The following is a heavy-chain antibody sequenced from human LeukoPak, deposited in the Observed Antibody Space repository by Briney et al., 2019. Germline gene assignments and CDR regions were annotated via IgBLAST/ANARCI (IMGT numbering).Heavy chain of an antibody. CDR1: GITFNSYA. D-gene: IGHD3-10*01. V-gene: IGHV3-30*04. CDR2: ISHDGSNR. CDR3: ASGYTYYYGSGSYH. J-gene: IGHJ4*02. Sequence: GGSLRLSCAASGITFNSYAMHWVRQAPGKGLEWVAVISHDGSNRYYGDSLKGRFTISRDNSKNTLFLQMDSLRAEDTAVYYCASGYTYYYGSGSYHWGQGTLVTVSS.